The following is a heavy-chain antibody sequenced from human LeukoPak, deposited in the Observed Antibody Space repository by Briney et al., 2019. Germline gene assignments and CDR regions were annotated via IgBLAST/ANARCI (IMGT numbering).Heavy chain of an antibody. D-gene: IGHD1-26*01. CDR2: ISGSGDTT. V-gene: IGHV3-23*01. CDR3: AKSRGESRGASNY. CDR1: GFTFSSYA. J-gene: IGHJ4*02. Sequence: GGSLRLSCAASGFTFSSYAMDWVRQAPGEGLEWVSFISGSGDTTYYADSVKVRFTISRDSSKNTLYLQMNSLGAEDTAEYYCAKSRGESRGASNYWGQGTLVTVSS.